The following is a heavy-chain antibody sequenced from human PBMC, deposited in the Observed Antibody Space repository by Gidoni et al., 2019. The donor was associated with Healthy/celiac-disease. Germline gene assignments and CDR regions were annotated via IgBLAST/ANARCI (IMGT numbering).Heavy chain of an antibody. CDR2: ISYDGSNK. V-gene: IGHV3-30-3*01. J-gene: IGHJ4*02. D-gene: IGHD1-20*01. CDR1: GFTFSSYA. Sequence: QVQLVESGGGVVQPGRSLRLSCAASGFTFSSYAMHWVRQAPGKGLEWVAVISYDGSNKYYADSVKGRFTISRDNSKNTLYLQMNSLRAEDTAVYYCASLSNWNKGTRSDYWGQGTLVTVSS. CDR3: ASLSNWNKGTRSDY.